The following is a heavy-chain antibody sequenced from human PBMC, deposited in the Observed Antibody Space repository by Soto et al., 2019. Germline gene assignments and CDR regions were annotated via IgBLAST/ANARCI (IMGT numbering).Heavy chain of an antibody. CDR2: IYYSGST. CDR3: ARAKKGIAAAENWFDP. D-gene: IGHD6-13*01. CDR1: GGSISSGGYY. J-gene: IGHJ5*02. Sequence: QVQLQESGPGLVKPSQTLSLTCTVSGGSISSGGYYWSWIRQHPGKGLEWIGYIYYSGSTYYNPSLKSRVTISVDTSKNQFSLKLSSVTAADTAVYYCARAKKGIAAAENWFDPWGQGTLVPVSS. V-gene: IGHV4-31*03.